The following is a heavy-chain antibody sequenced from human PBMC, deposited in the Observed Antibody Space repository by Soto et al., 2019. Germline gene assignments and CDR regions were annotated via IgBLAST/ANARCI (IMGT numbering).Heavy chain of an antibody. CDR3: ARVLYGDYDWYFDL. D-gene: IGHD4-17*01. J-gene: IGHJ2*01. V-gene: IGHV3-48*02. CDR2: ISSSSSTI. CDR1: GFTFSSYS. Sequence: EVQLVESGGGLVQPGGSLRLSCAASGFTFSSYSMNWVRQAPGKGLEWVSYISSSSSTIYYADSVKGRFTISRDNAKNSLYLQMNSLRDEDTAVYYCARVLYGDYDWYFDLWGRDTLVTVSS.